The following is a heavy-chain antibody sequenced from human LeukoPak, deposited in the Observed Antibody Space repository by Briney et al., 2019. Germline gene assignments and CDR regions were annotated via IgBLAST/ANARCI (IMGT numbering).Heavy chain of an antibody. CDR3: ARHHNNYYDSSGPLDY. CDR2: IYSGGST. V-gene: IGHV3-53*05. CDR1: GFTVSSNY. J-gene: IGHJ4*02. D-gene: IGHD3-22*01. Sequence: PGGSLRLSCAASGFTVSSNYMSWVRQAPGKGLEWVSVIYSGGSTYYADSVKGRFTISRDNSKNTLYLQMNSLRAEDTAVYYCARHHNNYYDSSGPLDYWGQGTLVTVSS.